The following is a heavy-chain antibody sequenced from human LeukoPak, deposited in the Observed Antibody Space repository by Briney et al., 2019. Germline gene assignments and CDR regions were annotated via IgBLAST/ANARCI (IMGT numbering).Heavy chain of an antibody. CDR3: ASTWYCSSTSCYYYYGMDV. Sequence: GPSVKVSCKASGGTFSSYAISWVRQAPGQGLEWMGRIIPILGIANYAQKFQGRVTITADKSTSTAYMELSSLRSEDTDVYYCASTWYCSSTSCYYYYGMDVWGQGTTVTVSS. CDR1: GGTFSSYA. CDR2: IIPILGIA. J-gene: IGHJ6*02. V-gene: IGHV1-69*04. D-gene: IGHD2-2*01.